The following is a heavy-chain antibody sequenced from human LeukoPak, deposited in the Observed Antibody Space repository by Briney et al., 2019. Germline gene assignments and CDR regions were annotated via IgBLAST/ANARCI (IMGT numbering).Heavy chain of an antibody. CDR1: GFTFSSYE. D-gene: IGHD5-18*01. CDR3: ARYTAMAFDY. CDR2: ISSSGSTI. Sequence: GGSLRLPCAASGFTFSSYEMNWVRQAPGKGLEWVSYISSSGSTIYYADSVKGRFTISRDNAKNSLYLQMNSLRAEDTAVYYCARYTAMAFDYWGQGTLVTVSS. J-gene: IGHJ4*02. V-gene: IGHV3-48*03.